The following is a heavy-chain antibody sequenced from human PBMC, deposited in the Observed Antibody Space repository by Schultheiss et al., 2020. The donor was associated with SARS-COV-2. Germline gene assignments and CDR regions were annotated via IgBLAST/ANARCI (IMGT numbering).Heavy chain of an antibody. CDR1: GFTFSNSD. V-gene: IGHV3-19*01. Sequence: GGSLRLSCAASGFTFSNSDMNWVRQAPGKGLEWVSGVSWNGSRTHYADSVKGRFTISRDNAKNSLYLQMNSLRAEDTAVYYCARDYLTFGGVIVADWGQGTLVTVSS. J-gene: IGHJ4*02. CDR2: VSWNGSRT. CDR3: ARDYLTFGGVIVAD. D-gene: IGHD3-16*02.